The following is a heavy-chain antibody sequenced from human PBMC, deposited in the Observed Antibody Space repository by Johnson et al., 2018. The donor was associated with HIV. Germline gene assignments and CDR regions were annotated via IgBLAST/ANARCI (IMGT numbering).Heavy chain of an antibody. CDR1: GFTFSDYY. Sequence: VQLVESGGGLVKPGGSLRLSCAASGFTFSDYYMSWIRQAPGKGLEWVSVIYSGGSTYYADSVKGRFTISRDNSKNTLYLQMNSLRAEDTAIYYCAKDLSRPTLNAFDIWGQGTMVTVSS. V-gene: IGHV3-66*01. J-gene: IGHJ3*02. CDR3: AKDLSRPTLNAFDI. CDR2: IYSGGST. D-gene: IGHD4-11*01.